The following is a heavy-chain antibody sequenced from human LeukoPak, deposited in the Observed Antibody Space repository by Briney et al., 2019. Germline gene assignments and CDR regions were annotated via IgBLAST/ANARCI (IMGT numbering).Heavy chain of an antibody. CDR1: GGSISSGGYS. D-gene: IGHD3-16*01. J-gene: IGHJ4*02. Sequence: SETLSLTCAVSGGSISSGGYSWSWIRQPPGKGLEWIGYIYHSGSTYYNPSLKSRVTISVDRSKNQFSLKLSSVTAADTAVYYCARERVSSTWGGYFGYWGQGTLVTVSS. V-gene: IGHV4-30-2*01. CDR3: ARERVSSTWGGYFGY. CDR2: IYHSGST.